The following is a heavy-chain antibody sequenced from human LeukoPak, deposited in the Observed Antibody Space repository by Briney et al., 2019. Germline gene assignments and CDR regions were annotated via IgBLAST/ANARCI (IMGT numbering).Heavy chain of an antibody. CDR3: AELGITRIGCV. V-gene: IGHV3-48*03. D-gene: IGHD3-3*01. CDR1: GFTFSNYE. CDR2: ISSSGSTL. J-gene: IGHJ6*04. Sequence: GGPLRSSCAASGFTFSNYEMKWVRPAPGRGQEWVSNISSSGSTLYYDALVKGRFTISRDNARTLLYLQMNRLSDEKTAYNYGAELGITRIGCVWGKGATVTTSS.